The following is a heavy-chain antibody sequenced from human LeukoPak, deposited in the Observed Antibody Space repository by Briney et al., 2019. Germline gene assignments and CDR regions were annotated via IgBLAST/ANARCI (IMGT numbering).Heavy chain of an antibody. CDR3: ARDTPSSSWSYYFDY. Sequence: SETLTLTCTVSGGSISSYYWSWIRQPPGKGLEWIGYIYYSGSTNYNPSLKSRVTISVDTSKNQFSLKLSSVTAADTAVYYCARDTPSSSWSYYFDYWGQGTLVTVSS. CDR2: IYYSGST. D-gene: IGHD6-13*01. J-gene: IGHJ4*02. V-gene: IGHV4-59*01. CDR1: GGSISSYY.